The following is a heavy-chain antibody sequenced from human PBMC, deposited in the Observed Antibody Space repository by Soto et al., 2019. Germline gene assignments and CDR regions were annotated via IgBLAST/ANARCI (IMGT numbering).Heavy chain of an antibody. V-gene: IGHV3-23*01. D-gene: IGHD2-15*01. CDR1: GFTINTYT. CDR2: ILSSGGST. CDR3: AKEPIKAYCSGGSCYPHY. J-gene: IGHJ4*02. Sequence: PGGSLRLSCSASGFTINTYTMGWVRLAPGKGLEWVSTILSSGGSTYYADSVKGRLTISRDNSKNTLYLQMNSLRAEDTAVYYCAKEPIKAYCSGGSCYPHYWGQGTLVTVSS.